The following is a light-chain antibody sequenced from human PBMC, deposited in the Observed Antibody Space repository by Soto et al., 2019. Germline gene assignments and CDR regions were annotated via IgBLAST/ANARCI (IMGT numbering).Light chain of an antibody. CDR3: SSYAGTRIVI. CDR2: EGS. J-gene: IGLJ2*01. Sequence: QSALTQPASVSGSPGKSITISCTGTSSDVGNYNLVSWYQLYPGTAPKLMIFEGSKRTSGVSTRFSGSKSGNTASLTISGLQAEDAADYYCSSYAGTRIVIFGGGTKLTVL. V-gene: IGLV2-23*01. CDR1: SSDVGNYNL.